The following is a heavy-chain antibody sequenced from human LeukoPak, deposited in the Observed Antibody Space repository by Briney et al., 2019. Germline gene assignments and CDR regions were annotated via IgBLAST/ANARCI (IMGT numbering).Heavy chain of an antibody. J-gene: IGHJ4*02. D-gene: IGHD5-18*01. CDR2: MNPNSGNT. Sequence: ASVKVSCKASGGTFSSYAISWVRQAPGQGLEWMGWMNPNSGNTGYAQKFQGRVTMTRNTSISTAYMELSSLRSEDTAVYYCARGDTAFDYWGQGTLVTVSS. V-gene: IGHV1-8*02. CDR1: GGTFSSYA. CDR3: ARGDTAFDY.